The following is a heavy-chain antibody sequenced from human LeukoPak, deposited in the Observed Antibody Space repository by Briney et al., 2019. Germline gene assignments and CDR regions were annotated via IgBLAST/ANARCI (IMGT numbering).Heavy chain of an antibody. J-gene: IGHJ4*02. Sequence: PGGSLRLSCAASGFTFSSYAMSWVRQAPGKGLEWVSAISGSGGSTYYADSVKGRFTISRDNSKNTLYLQMNSLRAEDTAVYYCAKYEDYDPSHAYFDYWGQGTLVTVSS. D-gene: IGHD3-22*01. V-gene: IGHV3-23*01. CDR3: AKYEDYDPSHAYFDY. CDR1: GFTFSSYA. CDR2: ISGSGGST.